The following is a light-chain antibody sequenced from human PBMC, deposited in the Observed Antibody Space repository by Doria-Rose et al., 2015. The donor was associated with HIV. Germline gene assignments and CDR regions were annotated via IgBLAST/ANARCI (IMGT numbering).Light chain of an antibody. Sequence: SVVTQPPSASGSPGQSVAISCTGTSSDVGGYNRVSWYQQHPGKAPKLMIYEVSQRPSGVPDRFSGSKSGNTASLTVSGLQADDEADYYCSSYADNRWVFGGETKLTVL. CDR1: SSDVGGYNR. J-gene: IGLJ3*02. V-gene: IGLV2-8*01. CDR2: EVS. CDR3: SSYADNRWV.